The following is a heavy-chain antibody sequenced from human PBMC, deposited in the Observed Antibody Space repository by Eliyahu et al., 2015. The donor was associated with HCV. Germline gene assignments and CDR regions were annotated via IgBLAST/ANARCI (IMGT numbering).Heavy chain of an antibody. D-gene: IGHD2-21*01. Sequence: EVQLVESGGGLVQPGGSLRLSCAASGFPFSSYEFNWVRQAPGRGPEWVSYIGTSGAATLYGDSVRGRVTISRDNTKSSVYLQMNSLRAEDTAVYYCAREMPSCGGDCLDYWGQGTPVTVSS. V-gene: IGHV3-48*03. J-gene: IGHJ4*02. CDR3: AREMPSCGGDCLDY. CDR1: GFPFSSYE. CDR2: IGTSGAAT.